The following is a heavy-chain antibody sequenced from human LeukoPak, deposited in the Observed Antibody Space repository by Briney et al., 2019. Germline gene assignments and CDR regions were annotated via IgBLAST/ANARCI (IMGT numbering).Heavy chain of an antibody. Sequence: GGSLRLSCAASGFTFSSYSMSWVRQAPGKGLEWVSSISSTSSSIYYADSVKGRFTISRDNAKNSLYLQMNSLRAEDTAVYYCARVLNYDILTGGYWGQGTLVTVSS. V-gene: IGHV3-21*01. CDR1: GFTFSSYS. J-gene: IGHJ4*02. CDR2: ISSTSSSI. D-gene: IGHD3-9*01. CDR3: ARVLNYDILTGGY.